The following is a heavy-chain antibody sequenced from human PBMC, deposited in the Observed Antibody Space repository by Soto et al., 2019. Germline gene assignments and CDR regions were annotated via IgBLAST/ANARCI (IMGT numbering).Heavy chain of an antibody. CDR3: ARTDGYSGYVDGAFDI. J-gene: IGHJ3*02. CDR2: IYYSGST. CDR1: GGSISSSSYY. Sequence: PSETLSLTCTVSGGSISSSSYYWGWIRQPPGKGLEWIGSIYYSGSTYYNPSLKSRVTISVDTSKNQFSLKLSSVTAADTAVYYCARTDGYSGYVDGAFDIWGQGTMVTVSS. D-gene: IGHD5-12*01. V-gene: IGHV4-39*01.